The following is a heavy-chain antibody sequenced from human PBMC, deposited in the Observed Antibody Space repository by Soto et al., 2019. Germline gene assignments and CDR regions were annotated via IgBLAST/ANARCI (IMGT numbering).Heavy chain of an antibody. Sequence: SVKLSCKAAGGSDSSYAISWVRQAPGQGLEWMGGIIPIFGTANYAQKFQGRVTITADESTSTAYMELSSLRSEDTAVYYCASYHHPNHWGQGTLVTVSS. CDR3: ASYHHPNH. V-gene: IGHV1-69*13. D-gene: IGHD2-2*01. CDR1: GGSDSSYA. CDR2: IIPIFGTA. J-gene: IGHJ5*02.